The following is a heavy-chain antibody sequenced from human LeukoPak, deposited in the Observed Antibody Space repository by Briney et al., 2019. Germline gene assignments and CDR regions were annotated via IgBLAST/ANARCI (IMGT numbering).Heavy chain of an antibody. CDR2: IYTSGST. D-gene: IGHD3-22*01. V-gene: IGHV4-61*02. CDR1: GGSIGSGSYY. J-gene: IGHJ4*02. Sequence: SETLSLTCTVSGGSIGSGSYYWSWIRQPAGKGLEWIGRIYTSGSTNYNPSLKRRVTISVATSKNQFSLKLSSVTAADTAVYYCARDLWKGYDSSPVGYWGQGTLVTVSS. CDR3: ARDLWKGYDSSPVGY.